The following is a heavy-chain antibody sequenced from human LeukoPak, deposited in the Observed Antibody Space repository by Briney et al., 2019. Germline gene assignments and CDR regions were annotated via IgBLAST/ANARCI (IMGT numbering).Heavy chain of an antibody. CDR1: GFNFNTYA. CDR3: VKDLLRNGDYVGHLDY. D-gene: IGHD4-17*01. J-gene: IGHJ4*02. CDR2: ISGRADAT. Sequence: GGSLRLSCAASGFNFNTYAMSWVRQAPGKGLEWISAISGRADATYYTDSVRGRFIISRDTNTLFLQMTSLRAEDTALYYCVKDLLRNGDYVGHLDYWGQGTLVAVSS. V-gene: IGHV3-23*01.